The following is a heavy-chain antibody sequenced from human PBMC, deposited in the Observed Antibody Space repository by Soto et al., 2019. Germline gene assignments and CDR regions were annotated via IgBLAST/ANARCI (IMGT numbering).Heavy chain of an antibody. CDR2: IIPIFGTA. D-gene: IGHD2-2*01. CDR1: GGTFSSYA. J-gene: IGHJ6*02. Sequence: GGSVKVSCKASGGTFSSYAISWVRQAPGQGLEWMGGIIPIFGTANYAQKFQGRVTITADESTSTAYMELSSLRSEDTAVYYCARGGWDSVVVQAAIGTDAWGQGTTVTVSS. CDR3: ARGGWDSVVVQAAIGTDA. V-gene: IGHV1-69*13.